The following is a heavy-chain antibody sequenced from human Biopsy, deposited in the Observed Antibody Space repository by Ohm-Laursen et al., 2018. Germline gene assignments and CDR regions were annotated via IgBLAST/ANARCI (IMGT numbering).Heavy chain of an antibody. J-gene: IGHJ4*02. CDR3: ARHFESTAIFDY. Sequence: TLSLTCTVSGGSISSGGSYWSWIRQRPGKGLEWIGYIFNSANTYYNPSLKNLITISGDTSKNQFSLKLNSVTAADTAIYYCARHFESTAIFDYWGQGALITVSS. D-gene: IGHD3-9*01. V-gene: IGHV4-31*01. CDR1: GGSISSGGSY. CDR2: IFNSANT.